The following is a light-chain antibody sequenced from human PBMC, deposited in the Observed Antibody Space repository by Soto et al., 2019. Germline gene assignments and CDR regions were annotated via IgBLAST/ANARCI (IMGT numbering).Light chain of an antibody. CDR1: SSNIGTNI. Sequence: QSVLTQPPSASGTPGQRVTISCSGSSSNIGTNIVNWYQHLPGTAPKLLIYNNNQRPSGVPDRISGSKSGTSASLAISGLQSEDEADYYCAVWDVSLSAVVFGGGTKLTVL. V-gene: IGLV1-44*01. J-gene: IGLJ2*01. CDR3: AVWDVSLSAVV. CDR2: NNN.